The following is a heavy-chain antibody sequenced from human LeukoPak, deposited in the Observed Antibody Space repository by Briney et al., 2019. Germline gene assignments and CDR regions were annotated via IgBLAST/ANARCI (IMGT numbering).Heavy chain of an antibody. CDR3: TTITVASHFDY. V-gene: IGHV3-30*02. J-gene: IGHJ4*02. D-gene: IGHD6-19*01. Sequence: PGGSLRLSCAASGFSFTTYSMNWVRQAPGKGLEWVAFIRYDGNNKYYADSVKGRFTISRDNSESTLYLQLNSLRAEDTAVYYCTTITVASHFDYWGPGTLVTVSS. CDR2: IRYDGNNK. CDR1: GFSFTTYS.